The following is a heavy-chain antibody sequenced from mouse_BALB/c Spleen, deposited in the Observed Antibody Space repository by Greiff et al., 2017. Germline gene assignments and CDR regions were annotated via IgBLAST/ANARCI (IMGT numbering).Heavy chain of an antibody. D-gene: IGHD1-1*01. Sequence: VQLQQSGTVLARPGASVKMSCKASGYTFTSYWMHWVKQRPGQGLEWIGAIYPGNSDTSYNQKFKGKAKLTAVTSTSTAYMELSSLTNEDSAVYYCTRFNYGSSYAMDYWGQGTSVTVSS. CDR3: TRFNYGSSYAMDY. J-gene: IGHJ4*01. CDR2: IYPGNSDT. CDR1: GYTFTSYW. V-gene: IGHV1-5*01.